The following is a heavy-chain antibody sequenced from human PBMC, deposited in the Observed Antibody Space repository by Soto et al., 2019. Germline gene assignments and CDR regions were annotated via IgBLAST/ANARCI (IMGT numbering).Heavy chain of an antibody. CDR2: IYHSGST. Sequence: TLSLTCAVSGGSISSSNWWSWVRQPPGKGLEWIGEIYHSGSTNYNPSLKSRVTISVDKSKNQFSLKLSSVTAADTAVYYCARASGGGVASYYYYYYGMDVWGQGTTVTV. CDR3: ARASGGGVASYYYYYYGMDV. J-gene: IGHJ6*02. V-gene: IGHV4-4*02. D-gene: IGHD3-16*01. CDR1: GGSISSSNW.